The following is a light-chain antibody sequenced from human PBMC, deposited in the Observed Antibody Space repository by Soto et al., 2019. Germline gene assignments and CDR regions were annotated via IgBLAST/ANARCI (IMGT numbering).Light chain of an antibody. J-gene: IGKJ1*01. V-gene: IGKV1-17*01. Sequence: DIQMTQSPSYLSASVGDRVTTACGASQSISNYLNWYQQKPGKAPKLLIYAASSLQSGVPSRFSGSGAGTEFTLTISSLQPEDFATYYCLQHNSYSRTFGQGTKVDIK. CDR2: AAS. CDR3: LQHNSYSRT. CDR1: QSISNY.